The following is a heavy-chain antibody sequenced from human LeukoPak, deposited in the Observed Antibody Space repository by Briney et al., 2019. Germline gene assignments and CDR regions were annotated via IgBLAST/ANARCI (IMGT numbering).Heavy chain of an antibody. CDR1: GGSFSDYL. CDR3: ALYCSADNCGYFDY. CDR2: INHSGDT. D-gene: IGHD2-15*01. V-gene: IGHV4-34*01. J-gene: IGHJ4*02. Sequence: SETLSLTCAVYGGSFSDYLWSWIRQFPGKGLEWIGEINHSGDTNYNPSLKSRVTMSVDTSKNQFSLKLSSVTAVDTAVYYCALYCSADNCGYFDYWGQGTLVTVSS.